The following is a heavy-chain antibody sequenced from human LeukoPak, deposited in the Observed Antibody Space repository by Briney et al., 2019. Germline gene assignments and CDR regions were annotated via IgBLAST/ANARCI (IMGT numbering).Heavy chain of an antibody. Sequence: GGSLRLSCAASGFTFDEYAMHWVRQAPGKGLEWVSLISWDGGSTYYADSVKGRFTIYRENSKNSLYLQMNSLRAEDTALYYCAKDGPFMVRGVILGGMDVWGKGTTVTVSS. CDR3: AKDGPFMVRGVILGGMDV. CDR1: GFTFDEYA. CDR2: ISWDGGST. J-gene: IGHJ6*04. V-gene: IGHV3-43D*04. D-gene: IGHD3-10*01.